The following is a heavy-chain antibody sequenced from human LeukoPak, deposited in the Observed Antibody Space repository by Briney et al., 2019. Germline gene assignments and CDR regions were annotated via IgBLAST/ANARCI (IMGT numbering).Heavy chain of an antibody. CDR1: GFTFSSYS. D-gene: IGHD3-3*01. CDR3: ARDANPTTYYDFWSGYSPYGMDV. J-gene: IGHJ6*02. CDR2: ISSSSSYI. Sequence: GGSLRLSCAASGFTFSSYSMNWVRQAPGKGLEWASSISSSSSYIYYADSVKGRFTISRDNAKNSLYLQMNSLRAEDTAVYYCARDANPTTYYDFWSGYSPYGMDVWGQGTTVTVSS. V-gene: IGHV3-21*01.